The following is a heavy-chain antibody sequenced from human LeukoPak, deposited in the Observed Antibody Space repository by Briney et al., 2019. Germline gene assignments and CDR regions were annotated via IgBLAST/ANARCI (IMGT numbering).Heavy chain of an antibody. CDR3: ARGPYYYDSSTPFDI. CDR1: GGSFSGYY. J-gene: IGHJ3*02. Sequence: SETLSLTCAVYGGSFSGYYWSWIRQPPGKGLEWIGEINHSGSTYYNPSLKSRVTISVDRSKNQFSLKLSSVTAADTAVYYCARGPYYYDSSTPFDIWGQGTMVTVSS. V-gene: IGHV4-34*01. CDR2: INHSGST. D-gene: IGHD3-22*01.